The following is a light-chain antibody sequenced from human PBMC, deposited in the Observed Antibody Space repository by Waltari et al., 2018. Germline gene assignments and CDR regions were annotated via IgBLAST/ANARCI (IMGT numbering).Light chain of an antibody. CDR2: VAS. CDR3: QHHGAPPYT. J-gene: IGKJ2*01. Sequence: EVALRQFPDTLSLSPGESATLSCWASQPVGRNVLALFQLKPGQAPRLLIYVASTRASGIPDRCSGSGSGAAFTLTINRLEPEDCAIYYCQHHGAPPYTFGQGTKLEIK. V-gene: IGKV3D-20*02. CDR1: QPVGRNV.